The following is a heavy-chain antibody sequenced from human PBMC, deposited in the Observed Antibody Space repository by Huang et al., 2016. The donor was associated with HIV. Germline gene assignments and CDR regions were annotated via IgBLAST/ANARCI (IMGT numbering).Heavy chain of an antibody. V-gene: IGHV4-39*01. Sequence: QLQLQGSGPGLVKPSETLSLTCTVSGGSITSSSYYWGWIRQPPGKGREWVGSMYYGVSTDYNPSLKSRVTVSVDTSKNQFSLKLSSVTAADTAVYYCARHFSYYDSSGYTPWDAFDIWGQGTMVTVSS. J-gene: IGHJ3*02. CDR3: ARHFSYYDSSGYTPWDAFDI. CDR2: MYYGVST. CDR1: GGSITSSSYY. D-gene: IGHD3-22*01.